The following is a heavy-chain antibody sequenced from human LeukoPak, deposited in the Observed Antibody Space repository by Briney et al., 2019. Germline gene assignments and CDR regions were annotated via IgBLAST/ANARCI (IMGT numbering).Heavy chain of an antibody. CDR3: ARDKGSLSDLCLDY. Sequence: PGGSLRHSCAASGFTFSSYEMNWVRQAPGKGLEWVSYISSSGSTIHYAESVKGRFTISRDNAKSSLYLQMNSLRAEDTAVYYCARDKGSLSDLCLDYWGQGTLVTVSS. D-gene: IGHD3-16*01. J-gene: IGHJ4*02. CDR1: GFTFSSYE. CDR2: ISSSGSTI. V-gene: IGHV3-48*03.